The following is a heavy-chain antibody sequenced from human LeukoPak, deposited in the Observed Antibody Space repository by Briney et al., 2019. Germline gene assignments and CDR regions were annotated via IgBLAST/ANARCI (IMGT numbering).Heavy chain of an antibody. Sequence: GGWVTLSCSRCTFTFPNNVRSWVRQAGWRGRDWVSGITTRSDRTTYADSVKGGFTTSRDKYKKTLYLQMNSLRADDTAVYFCANTYYDSSPLDPWGQGTLVTVSS. CDR2: ITTRSDRT. V-gene: IGHV3-23*01. CDR1: TFTFPNNV. J-gene: IGHJ5*02. D-gene: IGHD3-22*01. CDR3: ANTYYDSSPLDP.